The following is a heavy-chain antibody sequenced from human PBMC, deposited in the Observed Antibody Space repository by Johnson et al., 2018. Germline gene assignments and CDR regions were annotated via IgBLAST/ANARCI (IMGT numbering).Heavy chain of an antibody. D-gene: IGHD5-18*01. Sequence: EVQLVESGAEVKEPGESLKISCKGSGYSFTSYWIGWVRQMPGKGLEWMGIIYPGDSDTRYSPSFQGQFTISADKSISTAYLQWSSLKASDTAMYYCARGSGYSYGRYYYMDVWGKGTTVTVSS. V-gene: IGHV5-51*03. CDR2: IYPGDSDT. J-gene: IGHJ6*03. CDR1: GYSFTSYW. CDR3: ARGSGYSYGRYYYMDV.